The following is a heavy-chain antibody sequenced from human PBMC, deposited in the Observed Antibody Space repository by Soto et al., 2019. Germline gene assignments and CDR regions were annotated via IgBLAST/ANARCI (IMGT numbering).Heavy chain of an antibody. V-gene: IGHV1-18*01. J-gene: IGHJ6*02. CDR1: GYTFTDHG. CDR3: ARVIAARPDYGMDV. D-gene: IGHD6-6*01. Sequence: QVQLLQSGGEVKKPGASVKVSCKTSGYTFTDHGLSWVRQAPGQGLEGLGWVSPYNGNTKYAQKFQGRVTMTTDTSTRTPYMELRSLRPDDTAVYYCARVIAARPDYGMDVWGQGTTVTVSS. CDR2: VSPYNGNT.